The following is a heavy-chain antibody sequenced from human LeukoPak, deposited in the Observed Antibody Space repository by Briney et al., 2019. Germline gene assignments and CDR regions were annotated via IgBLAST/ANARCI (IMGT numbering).Heavy chain of an antibody. CDR1: GGSISTYY. CDR2: IYYSGSA. J-gene: IGHJ4*02. CDR3: ARIRDGYNYSFDY. D-gene: IGHD5-24*01. V-gene: IGHV4-59*01. Sequence: KPSETLSLTCALSGGSISTYYWSWIRQPPGKGLEWIGYIYYSGSASYNPSLKSRVTISLDTSKNQFSLKLNSVTAADTAVYYCARIRDGYNYSFDYWGQGTLVTVSS.